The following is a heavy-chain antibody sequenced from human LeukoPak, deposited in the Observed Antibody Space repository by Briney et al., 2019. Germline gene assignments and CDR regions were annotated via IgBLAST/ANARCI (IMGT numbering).Heavy chain of an antibody. V-gene: IGHV3-7*01. CDR1: GFTFSSYW. D-gene: IGHD2-15*01. CDR3: ARGDYCSGGSCLFDY. J-gene: IGHJ4*02. Sequence: GGSLRLSCAASGFTFSSYWMSWVRQAPGKGLEWVANIKQDGSEKYYVDSVKGRFTISRDNAKNSLYLQMNSLRAEDTAVYYCARGDYCSGGSCLFDYWGQGTLVTVSS. CDR2: IKQDGSEK.